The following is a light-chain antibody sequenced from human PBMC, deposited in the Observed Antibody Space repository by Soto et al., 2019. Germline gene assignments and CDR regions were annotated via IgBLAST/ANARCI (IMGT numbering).Light chain of an antibody. CDR2: GAS. V-gene: IGKV3-20*01. CDR1: QSVSSSY. Sequence: EIVLTQSPGTLSLSPVERATLSCRASQSVSSSYLAWYQQKPGQAPRLLIYGASSRATGIPDRFSGSGSGTDFTLTISRLEPEEFAVHDCQQYGSSPWTFGQGTKVDI. CDR3: QQYGSSPWT. J-gene: IGKJ1*01.